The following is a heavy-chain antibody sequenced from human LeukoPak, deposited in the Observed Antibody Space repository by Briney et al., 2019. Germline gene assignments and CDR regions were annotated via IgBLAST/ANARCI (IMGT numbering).Heavy chain of an antibody. D-gene: IGHD2-15*01. CDR2: ISSTGNTV. V-gene: IGHV3-48*03. Sequence: GGSLRLSCAASGFTFSSYEMNWVRQAPGQGLEWVAYISSTGNTVHYAGSVKGRFTISGDNAKNSLYLQMNRLRAEDTAVYYCTKETPQMDVWGKGTTVTVSS. CDR3: TKETPQMDV. CDR1: GFTFSSYE. J-gene: IGHJ6*04.